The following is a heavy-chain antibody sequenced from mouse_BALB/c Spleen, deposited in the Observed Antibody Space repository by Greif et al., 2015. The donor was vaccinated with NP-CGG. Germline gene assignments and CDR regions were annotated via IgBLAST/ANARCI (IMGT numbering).Heavy chain of an antibody. CDR1: GFTFSDYG. J-gene: IGHJ1*01. Sequence: EVLLVESGGGLVQPGGSRKLSCAASGFTFSDYGMAWVRQAPGKGPEWVAFISILASSLYYADTVTGRVTISRENAKNTLYLEMSSLRSEDTAMYYCAREYYGSNFWYFDVWGAGTTVTGSS. V-gene: IGHV5-15*02. D-gene: IGHD1-1*01. CDR2: ISILASSL. CDR3: AREYYGSNFWYFDV.